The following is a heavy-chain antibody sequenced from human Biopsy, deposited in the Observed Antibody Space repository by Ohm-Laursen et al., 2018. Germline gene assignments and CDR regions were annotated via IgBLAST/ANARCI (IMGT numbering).Heavy chain of an antibody. D-gene: IGHD6-6*01. CDR1: GYSFTTYD. J-gene: IGHJ5*02. Sequence: ASVKVSCKASGYSFTTYDVNWVRQARGQGLEWMGWMIPNSGKTGYAQRFQGRVTLTMNTSIGTAYMELSGLRSEDTAVYYCARGSPRRVSIFEASIYWFDTWGQGTLVTVSP. CDR3: ARGSPRRVSIFEASIYWFDT. CDR2: MIPNSGKT. V-gene: IGHV1-8*01.